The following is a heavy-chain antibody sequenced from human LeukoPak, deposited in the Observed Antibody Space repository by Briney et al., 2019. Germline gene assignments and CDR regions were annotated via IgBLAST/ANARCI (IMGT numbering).Heavy chain of an antibody. CDR3: XXXXXXXXXXFSYYYYYMDV. D-gene: IGHD3-3*01. Sequence: CXXSGGSISSSSYYWGWIRQPPGKGLEWIVSIYYSGSTYYNPSLKSRITISVDTSKNEFSLKLSSVTAADTAVYXXXXXXXXXXXXFSYYYYYMDVWGKGTTVTVSS. CDR2: IYYSGST. J-gene: IGHJ6*03. V-gene: IGHV4-39*07. CDR1: GGSISSSSYY.